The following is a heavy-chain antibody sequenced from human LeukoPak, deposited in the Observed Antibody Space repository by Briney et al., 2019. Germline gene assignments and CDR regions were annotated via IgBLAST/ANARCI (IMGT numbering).Heavy chain of an antibody. CDR1: GFTFSSYW. D-gene: IGHD4-17*01. CDR2: IKQDGSEK. J-gene: IGHJ3*01. Sequence: GGSLRLSCATSGFTFSSYWMSWVRQAPGKGLEWVANIKQDGSEKYFVDSVKGRFTISRDNAKNSLYLQVNSLRAEDTAVYYCAREALRAFDFWGQGTMVTVSS. V-gene: IGHV3-7*01. CDR3: AREALRAFDF.